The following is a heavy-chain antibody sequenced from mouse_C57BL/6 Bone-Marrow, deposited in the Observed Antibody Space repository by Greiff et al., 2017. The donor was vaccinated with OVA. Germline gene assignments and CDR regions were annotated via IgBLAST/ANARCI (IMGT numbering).Heavy chain of an antibody. CDR2: IFPGSGST. J-gene: IGHJ1*03. V-gene: IGHV1-75*01. CDR1: GYTFTDYY. Sequence: VKLMESGPELVKPGASVKISCKASGYTFTDYYINWVKQRPGQGLEWIGWIFPGSGSTYYNEKFKGKATLTVDKSSSTAYMLLSSLTSEDSAVYFCARIGLRRGDWYFDVWGTGTTVTVSS. D-gene: IGHD2-2*01. CDR3: ARIGLRRGDWYFDV.